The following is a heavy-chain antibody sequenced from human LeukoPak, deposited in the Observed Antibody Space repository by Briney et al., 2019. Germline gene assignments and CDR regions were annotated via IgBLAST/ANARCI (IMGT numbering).Heavy chain of an antibody. Sequence: GGSLRLSCAASGFTFSSYAMGWVRQSPGKGLEWVSSISGGGGGTYYADFVKGRFTISRDNSKNTLYLQMNSLRVEDTAVYYCAKFHDILTGYFDYWGQGTLVTVSS. D-gene: IGHD3-9*01. CDR3: AKFHDILTGYFDY. V-gene: IGHV3-23*01. CDR1: GFTFSSYA. J-gene: IGHJ4*02. CDR2: ISGGGGGT.